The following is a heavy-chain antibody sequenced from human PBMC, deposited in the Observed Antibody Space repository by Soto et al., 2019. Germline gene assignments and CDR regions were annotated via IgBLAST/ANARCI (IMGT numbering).Heavy chain of an antibody. CDR3: ARVCRAYYYGSGSYLSGMDV. CDR2: ISSSSSYI. J-gene: IGHJ6*02. CDR1: GFTFSSYS. D-gene: IGHD3-10*01. Sequence: GGSLRLSCAASGFTFSSYSMNWFRQAPGKGLEWVSSISSSSSYIYYADSVKGRFTISRDNAKNSLYLQMNSLRAEDTAVYYCARVCRAYYYGSGSYLSGMDVWGQGTTVTVSS. V-gene: IGHV3-21*01.